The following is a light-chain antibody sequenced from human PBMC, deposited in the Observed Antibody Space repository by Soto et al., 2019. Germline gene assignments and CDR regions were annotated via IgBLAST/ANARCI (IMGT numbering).Light chain of an antibody. Sequence: QSVLTQPASVSGSPGQSIAISCTGASIDVGGYNYVSWYQQHPGKAPKLVIYDVASRPSGVSDRFSGSKSGNTASLTISGLQAEDEADYYCSSYTSSSTLYVFGPGTKVTVL. CDR1: SIDVGGYNY. J-gene: IGLJ1*01. V-gene: IGLV2-14*03. CDR2: DVA. CDR3: SSYTSSSTLYV.